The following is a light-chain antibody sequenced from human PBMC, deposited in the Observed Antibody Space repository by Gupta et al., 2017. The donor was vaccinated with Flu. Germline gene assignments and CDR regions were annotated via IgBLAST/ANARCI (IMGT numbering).Light chain of an antibody. CDR2: GAS. CDR1: QSVSSN. Sequence: GERATLSCRASQSVSSNLAWYQQKPGQSPRLLIYGASTRATGIPARFSGSGSGTEFTLTISSLQSEDFAVYYCQHYNNWPYTFGPGTKVGIK. V-gene: IGKV3-15*01. CDR3: QHYNNWPYT. J-gene: IGKJ3*01.